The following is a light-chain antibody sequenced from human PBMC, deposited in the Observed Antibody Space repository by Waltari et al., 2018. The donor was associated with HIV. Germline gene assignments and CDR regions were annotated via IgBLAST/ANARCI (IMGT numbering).Light chain of an antibody. J-gene: IGLJ2*01. CDR2: EVS. CDR1: TSDIGDYDY. V-gene: IGLV2-14*01. Sequence: QSALTQPASVSGSLGQSITVSCTGTTSDIGDYDYVSWYQQLPDKAPTLIIYEVSNRPSGVSHRCSGSKSGNTASLTIAGLQSDDESTYFCSSYTAANTILFGGGTKLTVL. CDR3: SSYTAANTIL.